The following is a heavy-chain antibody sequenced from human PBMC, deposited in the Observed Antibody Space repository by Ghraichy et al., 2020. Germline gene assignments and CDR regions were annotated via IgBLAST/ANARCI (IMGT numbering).Heavy chain of an antibody. CDR1: GGSISSSNW. D-gene: IGHD1-26*01. V-gene: IGHV4-4*02. CDR2: IYHSGST. CDR3: ASAGSGIVGARRHQAKKSLDY. J-gene: IGHJ4*02. Sequence: ESLNISCAVSGGSISSSNWWSWVRQPPGKGLEWIGEIYHSGSTNYNPSLKSRVTISVDKSKNQFSLKLSSVTAADTAVYYCASAGSGIVGARRHQAKKSLDYWGQGTLVTVTS.